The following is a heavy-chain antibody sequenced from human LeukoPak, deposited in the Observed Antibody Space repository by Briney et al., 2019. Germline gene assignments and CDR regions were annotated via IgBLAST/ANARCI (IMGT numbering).Heavy chain of an antibody. V-gene: IGHV4-30-2*01. CDR1: GGSISSGGYS. D-gene: IGHD6-6*01. CDR2: IYHSGST. CDR3: ARGEGSSSHFDY. Sequence: ASETLSLTCAGSGGSISSGGYSWSWIRQPPGKGLEWIGYIYHSGSTYYNPSLKSRVTISVDRSKNQFSLKLSSVTAADTAVYYCARGEGSSSHFDYWGQGTLVTVSS. J-gene: IGHJ4*02.